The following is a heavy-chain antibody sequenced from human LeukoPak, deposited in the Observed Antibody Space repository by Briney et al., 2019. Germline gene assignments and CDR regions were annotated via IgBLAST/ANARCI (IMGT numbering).Heavy chain of an antibody. CDR2: ISYDGSNK. CDR3: ARDAADSVVVAATQYYYYYYMDV. V-gene: IGHV3-30*06. J-gene: IGHJ6*03. D-gene: IGHD2-15*01. Sequence: GGSLRLSCAASGFTFSSYGMHWVRQAPGKGLEWVAVISYDGSNKYYADSVKGRFTISRDNSKNTLYLQMNSLRAEDTAVYYCARDAADSVVVAATQYYYYYYMDVWGKGTTVTVSS. CDR1: GFTFSSYG.